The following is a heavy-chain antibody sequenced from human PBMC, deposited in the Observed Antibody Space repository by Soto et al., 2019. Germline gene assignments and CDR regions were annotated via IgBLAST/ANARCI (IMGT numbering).Heavy chain of an antibody. Sequence: GGSLRLSCAASGFTFRSYAMHWVRQAPGKGLECVAVISHDGSNKFYRDYVKGRFTISRDNSKNTLYLQINSLRYEDTAVYYCARGDREDIAVVRGVRPGEYGVDVWGQGTTVTVSS. J-gene: IGHJ6*02. CDR3: ARGDREDIAVVRGVRPGEYGVDV. V-gene: IGHV3-30-3*01. CDR1: GFTFRSYA. D-gene: IGHD2-15*01. CDR2: ISHDGSNK.